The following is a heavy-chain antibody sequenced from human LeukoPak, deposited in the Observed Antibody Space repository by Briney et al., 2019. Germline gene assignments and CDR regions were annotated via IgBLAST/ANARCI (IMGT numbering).Heavy chain of an antibody. J-gene: IGHJ6*02. CDR3: AKDGPSIVVVPAATVYYYYYGMDV. V-gene: IGHV3-23*01. CDR1: GFTFSSYA. Sequence: GGSLRLSCAASGFTFSSYAMHWVRQAPGKGLEWVSAISGSGGSTYYADSVKGRFTISRDNSKNTLYLQMNSLRAEDTAVYYCAKDGPSIVVVPAATVYYYYYGMDVWGQGTTVTVSS. D-gene: IGHD2-2*01. CDR2: ISGSGGST.